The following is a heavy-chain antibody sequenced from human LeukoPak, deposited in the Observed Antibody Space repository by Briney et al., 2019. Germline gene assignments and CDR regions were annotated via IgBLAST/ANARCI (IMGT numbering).Heavy chain of an antibody. CDR1: GFTFSNFW. V-gene: IGHV3-7*04. CDR2: INQNGGEK. J-gene: IGHJ4*02. CDR3: TRALDY. Sequence: GGSLRLSCATSGFTFSNFWMDWVRQAPGKGLEWVANINQNGGEKYYADSVKGRFTISRDNAKNSLYLQMNSLRVEDTAVYYCTRALDYWGLGTLVTVSS.